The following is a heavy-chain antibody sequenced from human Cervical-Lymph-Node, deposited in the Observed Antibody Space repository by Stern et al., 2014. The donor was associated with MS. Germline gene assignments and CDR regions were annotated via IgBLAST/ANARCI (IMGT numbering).Heavy chain of an antibody. CDR1: GFSLSTSGMR. CDR3: ARSFYDYESAALGPFDY. CDR2: IDWGDDK. D-gene: IGHD3-22*01. Sequence: QITLKESGPALVKPTQALTLTCTFSGFSLSTSGMRVSWIRQPPGKALEWLGRIDWGDDKFYSTSLKTRLTISKDTSKNQVVFTMTNMDPVDTATYYCARSFYDYESAALGPFDYWGQGTLVTVSS. V-gene: IGHV2-70*04. J-gene: IGHJ4*02.